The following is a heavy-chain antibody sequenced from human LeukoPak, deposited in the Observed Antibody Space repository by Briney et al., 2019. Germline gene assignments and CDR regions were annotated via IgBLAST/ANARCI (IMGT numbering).Heavy chain of an antibody. Sequence: GGSLRLSCAASGFTFSSYAMHWVRQAPGKGLEWVAVISYDGSNKYYADSVKGRFTISRDNSKNTLYLQMNSLRAEDTAVYYCARDERRYCSSTSCYLFDYWGQGTLVTVSS. CDR2: ISYDGSNK. V-gene: IGHV3-30-3*01. J-gene: IGHJ4*02. CDR3: ARDERRYCSSTSCYLFDY. CDR1: GFTFSSYA. D-gene: IGHD2-2*01.